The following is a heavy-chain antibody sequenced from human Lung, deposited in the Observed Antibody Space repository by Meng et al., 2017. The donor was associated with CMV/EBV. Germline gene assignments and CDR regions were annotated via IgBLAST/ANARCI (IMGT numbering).Heavy chain of an antibody. CDR1: NTSISDGGYC. J-gene: IGHJ4*02. Sequence: SXTLSLXCTVSNTSISDGGYCWGWIRPSQGKGLEWSASMYNGVNTHYNPSLKSRVTISIDTSKNQLSLRLSSVAAADTAIYYCARHLSNNFWSGYYVPPHFNYXGQGXLVTVSS. V-gene: IGHV4-39*01. CDR3: ARHLSNNFWSGYYVPPHFNY. CDR2: MYNGVNT. D-gene: IGHD3-3*01.